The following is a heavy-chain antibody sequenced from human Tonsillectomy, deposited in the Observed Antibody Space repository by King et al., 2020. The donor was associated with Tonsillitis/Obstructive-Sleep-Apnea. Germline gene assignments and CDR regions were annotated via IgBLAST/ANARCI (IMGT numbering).Heavy chain of an antibody. CDR1: GYTFTSYY. Sequence: QLVQSGAEVKKPGASVKVSCKASGYTFTSYYMHWVRQAPGQGLEWMGIINPSGGSTSYAQKFQGRVTMTRDTSTSTVYMELSSLRSEDTAVYYCARDMGYYYDSSGYYWGDAFDIWGQGTMVTVSS. D-gene: IGHD3-22*01. V-gene: IGHV1-46*01. J-gene: IGHJ3*02. CDR3: ARDMGYYYDSSGYYWGDAFDI. CDR2: INPSGGST.